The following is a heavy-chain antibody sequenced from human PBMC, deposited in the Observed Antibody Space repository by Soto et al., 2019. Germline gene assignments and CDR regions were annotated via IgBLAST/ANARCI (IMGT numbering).Heavy chain of an antibody. V-gene: IGHV4-59*12. CDR3: PPGAYHSDSSAYYHPVDYGMDV. Sequence: SETLSLTCTVSGGAISSYYWSWIRQPPGKGLEWIGYIYYSGSTNYNPSLKSRVTISVDASKNQFSLKLSSVTAAATAVYYCPPGAYHSDSSAYYHPVDYGMDVCGQGTTVTVS. CDR2: IYYSGST. D-gene: IGHD3-22*01. J-gene: IGHJ6*02. CDR1: GGAISSYY.